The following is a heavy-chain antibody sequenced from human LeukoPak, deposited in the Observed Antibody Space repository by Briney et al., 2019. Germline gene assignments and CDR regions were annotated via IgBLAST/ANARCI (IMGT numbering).Heavy chain of an antibody. J-gene: IGHJ1*01. CDR1: GFSFIHYW. D-gene: IGHD1-26*01. CDR2: IKQDGSEK. V-gene: IGHV3-7*01. Sequence: GGSLRLSCVPSGFSFIHYWMPWLRQAPGKGLAGVANIKQDGSEKYYVDSAEGRFTISRDNAKTSLYLQMNRRRAEDRALYFWARGFSGSYRTQIGYGGQGTLVTVS. CDR3: ARGFSGSYRTQIGY.